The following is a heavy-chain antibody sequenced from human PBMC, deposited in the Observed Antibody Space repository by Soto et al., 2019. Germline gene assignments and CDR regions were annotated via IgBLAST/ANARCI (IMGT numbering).Heavy chain of an antibody. CDR3: ARQGYSYGYDY. V-gene: IGHV5-51*01. CDR1: GNSFTTYW. CDR2: IYPGDSDT. D-gene: IGHD5-18*01. Sequence: GESLKISCQGSGNSFTTYWIAWVRQMPGKGLEWMGIIYPGDSDTRYSPSFQGQVTISADKSISTAYLQWSSLKASDTAMYYCARQGYSYGYDYWGQGTQVTVSS. J-gene: IGHJ4*02.